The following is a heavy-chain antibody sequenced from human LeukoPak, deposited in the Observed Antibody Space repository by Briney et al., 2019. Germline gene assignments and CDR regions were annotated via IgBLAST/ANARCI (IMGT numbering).Heavy chain of an antibody. CDR1: GYTFTSYG. J-gene: IGHJ5*02. Sequence: ASVKVSCKASGYTFTSYGISWVRQAPGQGLEWMGWISAYNGNTNYAQKLQGRVTMTTDTSTSTAYMELRSLRSDDTAVYYCARAPPITMVRGVNSAFTNWFDPWGQGTLVTVSS. D-gene: IGHD3-10*01. V-gene: IGHV1-18*01. CDR3: ARAPPITMVRGVNSAFTNWFDP. CDR2: ISAYNGNT.